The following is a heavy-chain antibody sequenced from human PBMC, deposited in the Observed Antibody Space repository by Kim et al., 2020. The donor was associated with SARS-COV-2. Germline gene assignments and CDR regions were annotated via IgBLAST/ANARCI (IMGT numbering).Heavy chain of an antibody. CDR2: IKSKTDGGTT. CDR1: GFTFSNAW. D-gene: IGHD3-22*01. CDR3: TTDLPYYYDSSGYVY. Sequence: GGSLRLSCAASGFTFSNAWMSWVRQAPGKGLEWVGRIKSKTDGGTTDYAAPVKGRFTISRDDSKNTLYLQMNSLKTEDTAVYYCTTDLPYYYDSSGYVYWGQGTRVTVSS. J-gene: IGHJ4*02. V-gene: IGHV3-15*01.